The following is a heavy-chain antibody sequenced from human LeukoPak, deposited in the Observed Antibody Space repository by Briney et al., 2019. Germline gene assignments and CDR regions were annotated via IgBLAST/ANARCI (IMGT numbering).Heavy chain of an antibody. CDR2: ISGDDGTI. V-gene: IGHV3-48*01. CDR1: GFTFSTYS. D-gene: IGHD1-26*01. J-gene: IGHJ4*02. Sequence: GSLRLSCAASGFTFSTYSMNWVRQAPGKGLEWISYISGDDGTIDYADSVKGRFTISRDNARNSLYLQMNSLRAEDTAVYYCARDWSFAFDYWGQGTLVTVSS. CDR3: ARDWSFAFDY.